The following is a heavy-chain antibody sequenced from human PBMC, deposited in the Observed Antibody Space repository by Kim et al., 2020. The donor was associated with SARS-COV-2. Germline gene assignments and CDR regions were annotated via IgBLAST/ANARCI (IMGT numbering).Heavy chain of an antibody. J-gene: IGHJ3*02. CDR2: SN. CDR3: ARSFRNAFDI. D-gene: IGHD3-16*02. V-gene: IGHV6-1*01. Sequence: SNDYAVSGKSRISLNPDTSKNQSYLQLNSVTPEDTAVYYCARSFRNAFDIWGQGTMVTVSS.